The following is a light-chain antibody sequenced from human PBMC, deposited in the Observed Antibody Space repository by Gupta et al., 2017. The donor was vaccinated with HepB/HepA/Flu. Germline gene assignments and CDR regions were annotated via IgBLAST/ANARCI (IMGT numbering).Light chain of an antibody. CDR3: NSVSNGVTRV. V-gene: IGLV2-14*03. Sequence: SALTQPASVPGSPGQSITISWTGTSDDVGGFDYVSWFQQLPGKAPKLLIYDAYKRPAGIANRFSGSKSGNTASLTISGRQAEDEADYYCNSVSNGVTRVFGGGTKLTVL. CDR1: SDDVGGFDY. J-gene: IGLJ3*02. CDR2: DAY.